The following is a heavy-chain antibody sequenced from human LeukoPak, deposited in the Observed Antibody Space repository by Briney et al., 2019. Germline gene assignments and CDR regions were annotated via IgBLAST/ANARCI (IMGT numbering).Heavy chain of an antibody. D-gene: IGHD3-22*01. Sequence: PSETLSLTCTVSGVSISSSSYYWGWIRQPPGKGLEWIGSIYYSGSTYYNPSLKSRVTISVDTSKNQFSLKLSSVTAADTAVYYCARDREALYYYDSSGSIDYWGQGTLVTVSS. J-gene: IGHJ4*02. CDR1: GVSISSSSYY. CDR2: IYYSGST. V-gene: IGHV4-39*07. CDR3: ARDREALYYYDSSGSIDY.